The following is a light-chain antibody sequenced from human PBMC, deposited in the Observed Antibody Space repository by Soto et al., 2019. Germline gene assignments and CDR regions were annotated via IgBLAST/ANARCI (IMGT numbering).Light chain of an antibody. CDR1: ESVSDY. Sequence: EIVLTQSPAILSLSPGERATLSCRASESVSDYIAWYQQKPGQPPRLVIYDTSNRATGVPARFSGSGSGTDFTLTISSLEPEDFPVYYCQQRTNWLTFGGGTKVEIK. V-gene: IGKV3-11*01. CDR2: DTS. J-gene: IGKJ4*01. CDR3: QQRTNWLT.